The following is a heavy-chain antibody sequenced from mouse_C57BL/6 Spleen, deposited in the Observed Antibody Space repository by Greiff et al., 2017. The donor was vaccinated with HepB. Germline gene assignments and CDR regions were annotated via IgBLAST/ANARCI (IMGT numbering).Heavy chain of an antibody. D-gene: IGHD2-4*01. J-gene: IGHJ4*01. Sequence: VQLQQSGPELVKPGASVKISCKASGYTFTDYYMNWVKQSHGKSLEWIGDINPNNGGTSYNQKFKGKATLTVDKSSSTAYMELRSLTSEDSAVYYCASWDYDGGPHAMDYWGQGTSVTVSS. CDR3: ASWDYDGGPHAMDY. CDR1: GYTFTDYY. CDR2: INPNNGGT. V-gene: IGHV1-26*01.